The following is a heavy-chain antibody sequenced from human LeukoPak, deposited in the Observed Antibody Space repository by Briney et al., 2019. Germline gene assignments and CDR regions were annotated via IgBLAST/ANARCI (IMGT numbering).Heavy chain of an antibody. V-gene: IGHV3-66*01. Sequence: AGGSLRLSCAASGFTVSSNYMSWVRQAPGKGLEWVSVIYSGGSTYYADSVKGRFRISRDNSKDTLYLQMDSLRAEDTAVYFCARDSVSNSLDYWGQGTLVTVSS. CDR3: ARDSVSNSLDY. CDR1: GFTVSSNY. CDR2: IYSGGST. J-gene: IGHJ4*02. D-gene: IGHD4-4*01.